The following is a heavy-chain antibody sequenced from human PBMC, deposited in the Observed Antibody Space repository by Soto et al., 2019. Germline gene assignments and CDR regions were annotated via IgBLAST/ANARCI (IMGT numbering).Heavy chain of an antibody. CDR2: VYPGDSDT. D-gene: IGHD3-9*01. CDR1: GYTFTDYW. Sequence: GESLKISCRGSGYTFTDYWIGWVRQMPGKGLEWMGIVYPGDSDTRYSPSFQGQVIISADKSISTAYLQWSSLKASDTAMYFCARRLNNIMTGYYSPFDYWGQGSLVTVSS. CDR3: ARRLNNIMTGYYSPFDY. V-gene: IGHV5-51*01. J-gene: IGHJ4*02.